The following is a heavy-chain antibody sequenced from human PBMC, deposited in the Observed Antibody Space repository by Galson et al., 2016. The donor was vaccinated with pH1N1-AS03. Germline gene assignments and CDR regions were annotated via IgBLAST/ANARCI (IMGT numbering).Heavy chain of an antibody. Sequence: SLRLSCAASGFIFDDFAMHWVRQAPVKGLEWVSGISWSRGSTGYADSVKGRVTIPSDNAKNSLYLHMSSLRVEDPALYYCVKEGGYRSSSVFEYWGQGTLVTVSS. V-gene: IGHV3-9*01. CDR1: GFIFDDFA. J-gene: IGHJ4*02. CDR3: VKEGGYRSSSVFEY. CDR2: ISWSRGST. D-gene: IGHD6-6*01.